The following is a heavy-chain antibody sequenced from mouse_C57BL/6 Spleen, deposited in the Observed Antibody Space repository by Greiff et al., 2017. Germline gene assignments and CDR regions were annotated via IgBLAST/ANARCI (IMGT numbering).Heavy chain of an antibody. J-gene: IGHJ1*03. CDR1: GYTFTSYW. CDR3: ARGGNYYGSSSYWYFDV. Sequence: VQLQQPGAELVKPGASVKMSCKASGYTFTSYWITWVKQRPGQGLEWIGDIYPGSGSTNYNEKFTSKATPTVDTSSSTAYMQLSSRTSEDSAVYYCARGGNYYGSSSYWYFDVWGTGTTVTVSS. V-gene: IGHV1-55*01. D-gene: IGHD1-1*01. CDR2: IYPGSGST.